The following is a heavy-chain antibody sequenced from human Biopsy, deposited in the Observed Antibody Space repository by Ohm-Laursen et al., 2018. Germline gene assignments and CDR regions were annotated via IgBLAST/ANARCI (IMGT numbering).Heavy chain of an antibody. Sequence: GSLRLSCAASGFSFSDYHMRWIRQAPGRGLEWVSYISGGGTIYYGDSMKGRVTISRDNAKNSLYLQMHSLRAEDTAVYYCATGDNRNQPPIWGQGALVTVSS. CDR1: GFSFSDYH. J-gene: IGHJ4*02. CDR3: ATGDNRNQPPI. V-gene: IGHV3-11*04. CDR2: ISGGGTI. D-gene: IGHD1-1*01.